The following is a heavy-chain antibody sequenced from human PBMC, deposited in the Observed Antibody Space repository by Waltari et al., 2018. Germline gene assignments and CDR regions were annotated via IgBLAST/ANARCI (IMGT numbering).Heavy chain of an antibody. D-gene: IGHD3-3*01. V-gene: IGHV3-21*01. CDR2: ISSSSSYI. CDR1: GFTFSSYS. CDR3: ARDGSEVGVVIS. J-gene: IGHJ4*02. Sequence: EVQLVESGGGLVKPGGSLRLSCAASGFTFSSYSMNWVRQAPGKGREWVSSISSSSSYIYYADSVKGRFTISRDNAKNSRYLQMNSLRAEDTAVYYCARDGSEVGVVISWGQGTLVTVSS.